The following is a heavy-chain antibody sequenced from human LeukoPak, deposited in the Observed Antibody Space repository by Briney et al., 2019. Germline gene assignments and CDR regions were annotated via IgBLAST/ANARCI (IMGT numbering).Heavy chain of an antibody. CDR1: GFTFSSYS. D-gene: IGHD3-22*01. J-gene: IGHJ3*02. V-gene: IGHV3-21*01. Sequence: PGGSLRLSCAASGFTFSSYSMNWVRQAPGKGLEWVSSISSSSSYIYYADSVKGRFTISRDNAKNSLYLQMNSLRAEDTAVYYCARGDSSGYCSTGYAFDIWGQGTMVTVS. CDR3: ARGDSSGYCSTGYAFDI. CDR2: ISSSSSYI.